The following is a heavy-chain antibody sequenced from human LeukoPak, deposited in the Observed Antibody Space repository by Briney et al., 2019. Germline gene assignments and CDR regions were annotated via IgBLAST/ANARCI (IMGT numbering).Heavy chain of an antibody. V-gene: IGHV3-21*01. CDR1: GFTFSSYS. J-gene: IGHJ4*02. CDR3: TTDGGYCSGGSCYEAPH. D-gene: IGHD2-15*01. Sequence: PGGSLRLSCAASGFTFSSYSMNWVRQAPGKGLEWVSSISSSSSYIYYADSVKGRFTISRDNAKNSLYLQMNSLRAEDTAVYYCTTDGGYCSGGSCYEAPHWGQGTLVTVSS. CDR2: ISSSSSYI.